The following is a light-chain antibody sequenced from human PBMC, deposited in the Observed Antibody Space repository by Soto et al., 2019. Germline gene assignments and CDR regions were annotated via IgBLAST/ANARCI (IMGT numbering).Light chain of an antibody. V-gene: IGKV3-20*01. Sequence: EIVLTQSPGTLSLSPGKRATLSCRASQSVSSSYLAWYQQKPGQAPRLLIYGASSRATGIPDRFSGSGSGTNFTLTISRLEPDAFAVYYCQQYGSSPGFPCGPGTKVDIK. CDR2: GAS. J-gene: IGKJ3*01. CDR1: QSVSSSY. CDR3: QQYGSSPGFP.